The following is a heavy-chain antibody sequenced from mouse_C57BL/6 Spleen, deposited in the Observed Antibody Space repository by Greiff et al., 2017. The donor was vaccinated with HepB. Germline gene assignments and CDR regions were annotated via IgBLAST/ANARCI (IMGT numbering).Heavy chain of an antibody. CDR3: ARRNPYYFDY. CDR1: GYTFTSDG. Sequence: QVQLQQPGAELVRPGSSVKLSCKAAGYTFTSDGRHWVKQREIQGLELIGKMYPSDSETHYNQKFKDKATLTVDKSSSTAYMQLSSLTSEDSAVYYCARRNPYYFDYWGQGTTLTVSS. V-gene: IGHV1-52*01. J-gene: IGHJ2*01. CDR2: MYPSDSET.